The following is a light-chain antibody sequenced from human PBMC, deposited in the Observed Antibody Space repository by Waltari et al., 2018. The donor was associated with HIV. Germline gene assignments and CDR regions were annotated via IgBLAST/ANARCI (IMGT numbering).Light chain of an antibody. V-gene: IGLV3-19*01. CDR1: SLRNFY. CDR3: NSRDSSDDQLNVV. CDR2: GKN. J-gene: IGLJ2*01. Sequence: SSELTQDPAVSVALGQTVRITCQGDSLRNFYANWYQQKPGQAPLLVIYGKNNRPSGIPDRFSGSSSGNTASLTITGAQAEDEADYFCNSRDSSDDQLNVVFGEVTKLTVL.